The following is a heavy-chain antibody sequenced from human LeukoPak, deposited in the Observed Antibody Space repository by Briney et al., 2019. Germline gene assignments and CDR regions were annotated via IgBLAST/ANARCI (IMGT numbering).Heavy chain of an antibody. J-gene: IGHJ4*02. CDR3: AKMRTLRLGEFSYFDY. Sequence: GGSLRLSCAASGFTFSSYAMSWVRQAPGKGLEWVSAISGSGGSTYYADSVKGRFTISRDNSKNTLCLQMNSLRAEDTAVYYCAKMRTLRLGEFSYFDYWGQGTLVTVSS. D-gene: IGHD3-16*01. CDR1: GFTFSSYA. V-gene: IGHV3-23*01. CDR2: ISGSGGST.